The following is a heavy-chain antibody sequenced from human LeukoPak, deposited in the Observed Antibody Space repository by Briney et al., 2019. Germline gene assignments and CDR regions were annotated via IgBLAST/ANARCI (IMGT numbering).Heavy chain of an antibody. V-gene: IGHV1-18*01. CDR1: GYTFTSYG. D-gene: IGHD3-9*01. CDR3: ASYHRRNLIRAIYYDVLPGYYSFDY. CDR2: ISTYNGNT. Sequence: ASVTVSCTASGYTFTSYGISWVRQAPGQGLEWMGWISTYNGNTNYAQTLQGRVTMTTDTSTSTAYMELRSLRSDDTAVYYCASYHRRNLIRAIYYDVLPGYYSFDYWGQGTLVTVSS. J-gene: IGHJ4*02.